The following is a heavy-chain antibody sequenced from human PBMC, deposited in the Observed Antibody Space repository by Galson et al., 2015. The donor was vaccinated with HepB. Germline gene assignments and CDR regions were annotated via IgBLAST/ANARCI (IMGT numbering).Heavy chain of an antibody. J-gene: IGHJ4*02. Sequence: SVKVSCKASGGTFSSYAISWVRQAPGQGLEWMGGIIPIFGTANYAQKFQGRVTITADESTSTAYMELSSLRSEDTAVYYCGREKGIAAAGNYYFDYWGQGTLVTVSS. V-gene: IGHV1-69*13. CDR2: IIPIFGTA. CDR1: GGTFSSYA. D-gene: IGHD6-13*01. CDR3: GREKGIAAAGNYYFDY.